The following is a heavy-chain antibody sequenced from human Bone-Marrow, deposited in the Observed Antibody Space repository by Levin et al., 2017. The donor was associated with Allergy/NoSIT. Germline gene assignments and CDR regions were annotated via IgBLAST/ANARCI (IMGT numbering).Heavy chain of an antibody. V-gene: IGHV3-23*01. CDR1: GFTFSAFA. D-gene: IGHD3-10*01. J-gene: IGHJ5*01. CDR2: ISGSGAST. Sequence: HGESLKISCAASGFTFSAFAMKWIRQAPGEGLEYVSMISGSGASTNYADSLKGRFTISRDNSENTVFLQMNSLRAEDTAIYYCATHWGKVRGGDSWGQGTLVTVSS. CDR3: ATHWGKVRGGDS.